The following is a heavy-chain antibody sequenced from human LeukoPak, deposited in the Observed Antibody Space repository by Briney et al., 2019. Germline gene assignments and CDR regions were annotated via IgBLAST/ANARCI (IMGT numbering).Heavy chain of an antibody. D-gene: IGHD3-10*01. CDR1: GFTFSSYG. Sequence: GGSLRLSCAASGFTFSSYGMNWVRQAPGKGLEWVSAISGSGGSTYYADSVKGRFTISRDNSKNTLYLQMNSLRAEDTAVYYCAKEGKYYYGSGRSFDYWGQGTLVTVSS. V-gene: IGHV3-23*01. CDR2: ISGSGGST. CDR3: AKEGKYYYGSGRSFDY. J-gene: IGHJ4*02.